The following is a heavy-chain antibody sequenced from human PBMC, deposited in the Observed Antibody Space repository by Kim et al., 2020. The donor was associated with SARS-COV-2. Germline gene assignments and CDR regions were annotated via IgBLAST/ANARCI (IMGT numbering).Heavy chain of an antibody. J-gene: IGHJ5*02. D-gene: IGHD3-16*01. CDR2: T. V-gene: IGHV5-51*01. Sequence: TRSSPAFQGQVTISADKSISTAYLQWSSLKASDTAMYYCARHRKGEGVDPWGQGTLVTVSS. CDR3: ARHRKGEGVDP.